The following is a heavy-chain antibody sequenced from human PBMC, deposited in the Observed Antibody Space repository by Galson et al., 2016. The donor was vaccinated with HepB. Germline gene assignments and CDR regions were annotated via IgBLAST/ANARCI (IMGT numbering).Heavy chain of an antibody. D-gene: IGHD3-10*01. CDR1: GGTFSSYA. Sequence: SVKVSCKASGGTFSSYAFSWVRQAPGRGLEWMGGIIPIFGIPNHAQNFQGRVTITADESTSTAYMELSSLRSEDTAVYYCARATLNYGSAGWFDPWGQGTLVTVSS. CDR3: ARATLNYGSAGWFDP. J-gene: IGHJ5*02. CDR2: IIPIFGIP. V-gene: IGHV1-69*13.